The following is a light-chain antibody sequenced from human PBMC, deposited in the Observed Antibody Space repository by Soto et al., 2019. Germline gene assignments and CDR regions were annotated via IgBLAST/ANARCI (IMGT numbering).Light chain of an antibody. J-gene: IGKJ1*01. CDR1: QSVSTF. CDR2: DTS. Sequence: EIVLTQSPATLSLSPGDRATLSCRASQSVSTFLAWYQQRPGQAPRLLIYDTSNRATDIPDRFYGRGSVRDFTLNITSLEAEDSAVYFCQQRLEWPRTFSQGTKVEIK. CDR3: QQRLEWPRT. V-gene: IGKV3-11*02.